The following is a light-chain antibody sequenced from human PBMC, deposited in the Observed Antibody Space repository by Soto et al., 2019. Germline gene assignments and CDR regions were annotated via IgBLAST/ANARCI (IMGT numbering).Light chain of an antibody. Sequence: EIVLTQSPATLSLSPGERATLSCRASQSVSSYLAWYQQKPGQAPRLLIYDASNRATGIPARFSGSGSGTDITLPISSLAHDDFSVYYCQQPYTFGQGTKLEIK. V-gene: IGKV3-11*01. CDR1: QSVSSY. CDR3: QQPYT. CDR2: DAS. J-gene: IGKJ2*01.